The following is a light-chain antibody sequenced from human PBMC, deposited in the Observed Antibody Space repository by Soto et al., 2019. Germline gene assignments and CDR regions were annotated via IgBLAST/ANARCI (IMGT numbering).Light chain of an antibody. CDR1: SSDVGAYNS. J-gene: IGLJ1*01. CDR2: KGT. Sequence: QSALAQPASVSGSPGQSITISCTGTSSDVGAYNSVSWYQQHPHKAPQVIIYKGTQRPSGVSNRFSGSTSRNAASLTISGLQADDEADYFCCSSAPDSTYVFGNGTQLTVL. V-gene: IGLV2-23*01. CDR3: CSSAPDSTYV.